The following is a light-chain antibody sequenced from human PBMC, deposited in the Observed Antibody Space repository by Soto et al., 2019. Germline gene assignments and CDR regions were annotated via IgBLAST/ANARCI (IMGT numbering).Light chain of an antibody. Sequence: DIQMTQSPSSVSASAGDRVTITCRASQGISRWLAWYQQKPGKAPKLLIYSASSLQSGVPSRFSGSGSGTDFTLVISSLQPEDFATYYCQQANSFPPTFGGGTKVEIK. CDR3: QQANSFPPT. J-gene: IGKJ4*01. CDR1: QGISRW. CDR2: SAS. V-gene: IGKV1-12*01.